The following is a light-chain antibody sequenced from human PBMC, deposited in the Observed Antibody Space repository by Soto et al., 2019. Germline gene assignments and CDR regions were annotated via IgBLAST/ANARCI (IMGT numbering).Light chain of an antibody. CDR3: QQYYSSPWT. V-gene: IGKV4-1*01. CDR1: QTVLYSSYNKSY. Sequence: DIVMTQSPDSLAVSLGERATINCKSSQTVLYSSYNKSYLAWYQQKPGQPPKLLIYWASTRESGVPDRFSGSGSGKGFTLTISSLQAEDVAVYYCQQYYSSPWTFGQGTKVEIK. J-gene: IGKJ1*01. CDR2: WAS.